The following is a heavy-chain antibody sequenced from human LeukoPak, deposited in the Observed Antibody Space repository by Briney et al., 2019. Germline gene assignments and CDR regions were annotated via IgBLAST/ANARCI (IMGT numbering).Heavy chain of an antibody. Sequence: PGESLRLSCAASGFIFSTYGMHWVRQAPGKGLEWVAVMWYDGRNQNYADSVRGRFTISRDNSKNTLYLQMNNLRVDDTGVYYCAREYPYYFDYWGQGTLVTVSS. CDR2: MWYDGRNQ. J-gene: IGHJ4*02. V-gene: IGHV3-33*01. CDR3: AREYPYYFDY. CDR1: GFIFSTYG.